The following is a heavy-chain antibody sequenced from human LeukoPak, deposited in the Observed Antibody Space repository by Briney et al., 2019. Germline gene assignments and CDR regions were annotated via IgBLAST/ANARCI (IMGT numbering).Heavy chain of an antibody. CDR1: GFTFSSYA. CDR2: ISGSGGTT. D-gene: IGHD6-19*01. Sequence: GGSLRLSCAASGFTFSSYAMSWVRQAPGRGLEWVSAISGSGGTTYYADSVKGRFTISRDNSKNMLYLQMNSLRAEDTAVYYCAKDRGSSSGWFPWGQGTLVTVSS. V-gene: IGHV3-23*01. CDR3: AKDRGSSSGWFP. J-gene: IGHJ5*02.